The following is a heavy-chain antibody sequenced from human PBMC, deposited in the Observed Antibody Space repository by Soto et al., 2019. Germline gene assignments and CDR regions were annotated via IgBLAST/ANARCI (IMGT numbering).Heavy chain of an antibody. CDR2: IYPGDSDT. J-gene: IGHJ4*02. V-gene: IGHV5-51*01. CDR1: GYSFTSYW. CDR3: ARRPTYYYDSSDYYYVTYFDY. Sequence: GESLKISCKGSGYSFTSYWIGWVRQMPGKGLEWMGIIYPGDSDTRYSPSFQGQVTISADKSISTAYLQWSSLKASDTAMYYCARRPTYYYDSSDYYYVTYFDYWGQGTLVTVSS. D-gene: IGHD3-22*01.